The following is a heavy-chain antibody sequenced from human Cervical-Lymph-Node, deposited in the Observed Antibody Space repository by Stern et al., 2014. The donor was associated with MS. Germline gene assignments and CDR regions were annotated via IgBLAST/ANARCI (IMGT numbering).Heavy chain of an antibody. Sequence: EVQLVQSGGGLIQVGGSLRLSCAVSGFTVSTNYMSWVRQAPGRGLEWVSIIYSSGDTYYADSVKGRFTISRDSSKNTLYLQMNSLRVEDTAVYYCARDTSSGFRADWWGQGTLVTVSS. V-gene: IGHV3-53*01. CDR3: ARDTSSGFRADW. J-gene: IGHJ5*01. CDR1: GFTVSTNY. CDR2: IYSSGDT. D-gene: IGHD6-19*01.